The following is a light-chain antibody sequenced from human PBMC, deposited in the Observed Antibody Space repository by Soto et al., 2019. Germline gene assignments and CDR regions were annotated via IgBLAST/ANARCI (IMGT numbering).Light chain of an antibody. CDR2: EVT. CDR3: SSYASSSYYV. Sequence: QSALTQPASVSGSPGQSITISCTGTSSDVGGYNHVSWYQIHPGKAPKLIIYEVTSRPSGVSYRFSGSKSGNSASLTISGLQAEDEADYYCSSYASSSYYVFGGGTKVTV. J-gene: IGLJ1*01. CDR1: SSDVGGYNH. V-gene: IGLV2-14*01.